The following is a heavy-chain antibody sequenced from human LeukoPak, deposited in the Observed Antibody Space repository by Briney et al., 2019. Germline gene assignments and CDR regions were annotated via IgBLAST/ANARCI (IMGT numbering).Heavy chain of an antibody. CDR2: IYYTGSTNY. V-gene: IGHV4-59*08. D-gene: IGHD5-24*01. Sequence: PSETLSLTCSVSGASIRSYYWSWIRQPPGKGLEGSGYIYYTGSTNYNYNPSLKSRVTISVDTSKNQFSLKLSSVTAADTAVYYCARHGPRRDGYNYDYWGPGTLVTVSS. CDR1: GASIRSYY. CDR3: ARHGPRRDGYNYDY. J-gene: IGHJ4*02.